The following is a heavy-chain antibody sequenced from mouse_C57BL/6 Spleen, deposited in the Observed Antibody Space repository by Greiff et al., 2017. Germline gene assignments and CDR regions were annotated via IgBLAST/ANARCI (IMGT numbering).Heavy chain of an antibody. V-gene: IGHV1-55*01. D-gene: IGHD2-5*01. J-gene: IGHJ2*01. CDR1: GYTFTSYW. CDR2: IYPGSGST. CDR3: ARGDSNYDYFDY. Sequence: QVQLQQPGAELAKPGASVKMSCKASGYTFTSYWITWVKQRPGQGLEWIGDIYPGSGSTNYNEKFKSKATLTVYTSSSTAYMQLSSLTSEDSAVYYCARGDSNYDYFDYWGQGTTLTVSS.